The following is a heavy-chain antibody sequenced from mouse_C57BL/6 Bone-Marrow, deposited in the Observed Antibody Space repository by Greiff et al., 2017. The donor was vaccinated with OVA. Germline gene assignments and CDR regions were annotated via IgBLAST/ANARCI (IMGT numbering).Heavy chain of an antibody. Sequence: VKLQESGAELVRPGASVTLSCKASGYTFTDYEMHWVKQTPVHGLEWIGAIDPETGGTAYNQKFKGKAILTADKSSSTAYMELRSLTSEDSAVYYCTRRDYYGSSPYYYAMDYWGQGTSVTVSS. CDR1: GYTFTDYE. J-gene: IGHJ4*01. CDR3: TRRDYYGSSPYYYAMDY. D-gene: IGHD1-1*01. CDR2: IDPETGGT. V-gene: IGHV1-15*01.